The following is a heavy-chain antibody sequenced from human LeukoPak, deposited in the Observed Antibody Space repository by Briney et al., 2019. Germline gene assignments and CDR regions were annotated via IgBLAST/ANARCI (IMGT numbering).Heavy chain of an antibody. Sequence: SETLSLTCAVYGGSFSGYYWSWIRQPPGKGLEWMGEINHSGSTNYNPSLKSRVTISVDTSKNQFSLKLSSVTAADTAVYYCXXXXIASRHFDYWGQGTLVTVSS. J-gene: IGHJ4*02. D-gene: IGHD3-22*01. CDR3: XXXXIASRHFDY. V-gene: IGHV4-34*01. CDR1: GGSFSGYY. CDR2: INHSGST.